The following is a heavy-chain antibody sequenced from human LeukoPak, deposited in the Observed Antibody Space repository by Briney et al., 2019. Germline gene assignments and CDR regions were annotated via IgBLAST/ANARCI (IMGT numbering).Heavy chain of an antibody. J-gene: IGHJ5*02. CDR3: ARDRPLDP. CDR1: GGSISSSSYY. CDR2: VYYTGAS. Sequence: SETLSLTCTVSGGSISSSSYYWGWIRQPPGKGLEWIGSVYYTGASYYNPSLKSRVTISIDTSKKQFSLKLSSVTAADTAVYYCARDRPLDPWGQGTLVTVSS. V-gene: IGHV4-39*07.